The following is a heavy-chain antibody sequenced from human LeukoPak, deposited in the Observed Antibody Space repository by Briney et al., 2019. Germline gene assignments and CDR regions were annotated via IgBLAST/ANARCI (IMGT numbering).Heavy chain of an antibody. CDR1: GFTFDDYG. V-gene: IGHV3-20*04. CDR2: SSLNCGGT. Sequence: GGSLRLSCAASGFTFDDYGMSWVRQAPGKGLGLVSVSSLNCGGTGYADSLKGRFTISRDNAKNSLYLQMNSLRAEDTALYYCARGGGSSGSYGLFDYWGQGTLVTVSS. D-gene: IGHD1-26*01. CDR3: ARGGGSSGSYGLFDY. J-gene: IGHJ4*02.